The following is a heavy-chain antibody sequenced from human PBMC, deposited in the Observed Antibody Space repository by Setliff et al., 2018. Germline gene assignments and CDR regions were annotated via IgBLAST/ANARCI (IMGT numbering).Heavy chain of an antibody. J-gene: IGHJ3*01. CDR3: AHLHYYDSSGYDPSFDV. CDR1: GFSLSDGRVG. V-gene: IGHV2-5*02. CDR2: IYWDDDR. Sequence: GPTLVNPTETLTLTCTISGFSLSDGRVGVAWIRQPPGKALEWLAIIYWDDDRRYRPSLKTRLTITKDTSKNQVVLTMTNLDPVDTGTYYCAHLHYYDSSGYDPSFDVWGQGTMVTVSS. D-gene: IGHD3-22*01.